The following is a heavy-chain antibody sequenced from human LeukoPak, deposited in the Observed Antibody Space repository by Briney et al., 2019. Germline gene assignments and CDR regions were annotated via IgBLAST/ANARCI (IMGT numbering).Heavy chain of an antibody. CDR2: IYDGGNT. Sequence: TSETLSLTCTVSAGSINSNNFYWGWIRQPPGKQLEWIGTIYDGGNTYYNPSLKSRVNISVDTSKRQFSLRLSSVTAADTAVYYCARRTTYFGWRPSESPSCFDYWGQGTLVTVSS. CDR3: ARRTTYFGWRPSESPSCFDY. CDR1: AGSINSNNFY. D-gene: IGHD3-9*01. J-gene: IGHJ4*02. V-gene: IGHV4-39*01.